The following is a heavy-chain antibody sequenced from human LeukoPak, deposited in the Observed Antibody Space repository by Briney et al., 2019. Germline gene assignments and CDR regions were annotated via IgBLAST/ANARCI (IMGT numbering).Heavy chain of an antibody. CDR1: GFTFSDYY. V-gene: IGHV3-11*01. Sequence: PGGSLRLSCAASGFTFSDYYMSWIRQAPGKGLERVSYISSSGSTIYYADSVKGRFTISRDNAKNSLYLQMNSLRAEDTAVYYCARSRLYRSSGYSYGYWGQGTLVTVSS. CDR3: ARSRLYRSSGYSYGY. CDR2: ISSSGSTI. J-gene: IGHJ4*02. D-gene: IGHD5-18*01.